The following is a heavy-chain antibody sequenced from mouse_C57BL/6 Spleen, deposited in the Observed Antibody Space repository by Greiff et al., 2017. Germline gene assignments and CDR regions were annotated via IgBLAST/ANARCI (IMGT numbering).Heavy chain of an antibody. D-gene: IGHD6-1*01. CDR3: AREGSLTWFAY. J-gene: IGHJ3*01. CDR1: GYTFTSYW. CDR2: IYPSDSET. V-gene: IGHV1-61*01. Sequence: QVQLKQPGAELVRPGSSVKLSCKASGYTFTSYWMDWVKQRPGQGLEWIGNIYPSDSETHYNQKFKDKATLTVDKSSSTAYMQLSSLTSEDSAVYYCAREGSLTWFAYWGQGTLVTVSA.